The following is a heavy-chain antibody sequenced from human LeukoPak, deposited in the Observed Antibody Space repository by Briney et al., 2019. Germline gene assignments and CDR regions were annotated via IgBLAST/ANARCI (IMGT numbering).Heavy chain of an antibody. D-gene: IGHD4-23*01. V-gene: IGHV4-38-2*01. CDR1: GYSISSGYY. J-gene: IGHJ4*02. CDR2: IYHSGST. Sequence: PSEPLSLTCPVYGYSISSGYYWGWIRQPPGKGLEWIGSIYHSGSTYYNPSLKSRVTISVDTSKNQFSLKLSSVTAADTAVYYCARQVHGGNLFDYWGQGTLVTVSS. CDR3: ARQVHGGNLFDY.